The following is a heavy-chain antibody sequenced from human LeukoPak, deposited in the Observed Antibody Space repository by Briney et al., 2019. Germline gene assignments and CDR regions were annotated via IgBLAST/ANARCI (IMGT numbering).Heavy chain of an antibody. D-gene: IGHD3-9*01. Sequence: ASVKVSCKTSGYTFSNYGISWVRQAPGQGLEWMGWISGYNGNTKYAQKLQGRVTMTTDTSTGTAYMELRSLKSDDTAVFYCARDLRHYDILTGYPILFDYWGQGTPVTVSS. V-gene: IGHV1-18*01. CDR3: ARDLRHYDILTGYPILFDY. J-gene: IGHJ4*02. CDR2: ISGYNGNT. CDR1: GYTFSNYG.